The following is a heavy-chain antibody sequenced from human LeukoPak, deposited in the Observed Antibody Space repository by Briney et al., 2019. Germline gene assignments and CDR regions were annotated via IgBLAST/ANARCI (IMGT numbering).Heavy chain of an antibody. J-gene: IGHJ4*02. CDR2: IKEDGSDE. Sequence: SGGSLRLSCAASEFTFSSYWMSWVRQAPGKGLEWVANIKEDGSDEYYVDSVKGRFTISRDNAKNSLYLRMNSLRAEDTAVYYCTRYAASGYYDFWSGYYGTQIDYWGQGTLVTVSS. D-gene: IGHD3-3*01. CDR3: TRYAASGYYDFWSGYYGTQIDY. V-gene: IGHV3-7*03. CDR1: EFTFSSYW.